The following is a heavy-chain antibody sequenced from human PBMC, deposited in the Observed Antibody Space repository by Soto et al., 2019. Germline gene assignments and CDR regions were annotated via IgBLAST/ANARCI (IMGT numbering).Heavy chain of an antibody. V-gene: IGHV1-69*13. CDR3: ARGTPTTTPFDY. CDR1: GGTFSSYA. D-gene: IGHD1-1*01. CDR2: IIPIFGTA. J-gene: IGHJ4*02. Sequence: SVKVSCKASGGTFSSYAISWVRQAPGQGLEWMGGIIPIFGTANYAQKFQGRVTITADESTSTAYMELSSLRSEDTAVYYCARGTPTTTPFDYWGQGTLVTVSS.